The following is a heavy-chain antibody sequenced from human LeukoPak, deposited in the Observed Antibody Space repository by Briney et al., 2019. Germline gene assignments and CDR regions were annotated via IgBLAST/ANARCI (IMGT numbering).Heavy chain of an antibody. CDR2: SNPSGGGS. CDR3: ARGILHYDSSGYFRYYYMDV. D-gene: IGHD3-22*01. Sequence: ASVKVSCKASEHTFTNYYIHWVRQAPGQGLEWMGISNPSGGGSSYTRKFQGRVTMTRDMSTSTVYMELSSLRSEDTAVYYCARGILHYDSSGYFRYYYMDVWGKGTTVIVSS. V-gene: IGHV1-46*01. CDR1: EHTFTNYY. J-gene: IGHJ6*03.